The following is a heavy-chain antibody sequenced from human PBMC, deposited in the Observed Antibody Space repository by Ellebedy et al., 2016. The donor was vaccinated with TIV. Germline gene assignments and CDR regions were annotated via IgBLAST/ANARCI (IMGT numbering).Heavy chain of an antibody. J-gene: IGHJ4*02. Sequence: GESLKISCAASGFTFSDFYMTWIRQAPGKGLEWVSDISSSSIYINYADSVKGRFTISRDNAKNSVYRQMNSLSPEDTAVYSCAKERSSVTDYWGQGTLVAVSS. V-gene: IGHV3-11*06. CDR2: ISSSSIYI. CDR3: AKERSSVTDY. D-gene: IGHD4-17*01. CDR1: GFTFSDFY.